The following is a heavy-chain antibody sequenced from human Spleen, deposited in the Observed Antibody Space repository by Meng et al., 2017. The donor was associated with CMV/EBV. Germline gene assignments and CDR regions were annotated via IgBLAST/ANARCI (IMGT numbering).Heavy chain of an antibody. CDR1: GFTFSPYS. J-gene: IGHJ5*02. D-gene: IGHD1-26*01. V-gene: IGHV3-23*01. CDR3: AKDLSGSYFDP. Sequence: GESLKISCVASGFTFSPYSMNWVRQAPGKGLEWVSIILGGGNTYYADSVKGRFTISGDNSKNTLYLQMNSLRAEDTAVYYCAKDLSGSYFDPWGQGTLVTVSS. CDR2: ILGGGNT.